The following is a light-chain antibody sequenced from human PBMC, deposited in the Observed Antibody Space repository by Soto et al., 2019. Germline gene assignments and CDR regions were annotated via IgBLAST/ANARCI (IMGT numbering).Light chain of an antibody. J-gene: IGLJ2*01. CDR2: EGN. V-gene: IGLV2-8*01. Sequence: QSALTQPPPASGSPGQSVTISCTGTSRDVGGFQYDSWYQQKSGKAPKLIIYEGNERPSGVPDRFSGSKSDNTASLTVSGLQAEDEADYYCSADAGLNNVLFGGGIKLTVL. CDR1: SRDVGGFQY. CDR3: SADAGLNNVL.